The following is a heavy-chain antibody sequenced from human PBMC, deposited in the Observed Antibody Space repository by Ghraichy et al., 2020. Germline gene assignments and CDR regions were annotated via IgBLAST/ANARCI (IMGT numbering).Heavy chain of an antibody. V-gene: IGHV1-2*02. Sequence: ASVKVSCKASGYTFTSYDINWVRQATGQGLEWMGWIYPNSGGTNYAQKFEGRVTMTRDTSITTAYMELSRLRSDDTAVYYCARGYCSGGSCWDTFDIWGQGTMVTVSS. CDR3: ARGYCSGGSCWDTFDI. CDR1: GYTFTSYD. J-gene: IGHJ3*02. CDR2: IYPNSGGT. D-gene: IGHD2-15*01.